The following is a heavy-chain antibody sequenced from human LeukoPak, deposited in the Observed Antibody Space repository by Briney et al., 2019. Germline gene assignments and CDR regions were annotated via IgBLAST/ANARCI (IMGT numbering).Heavy chain of an antibody. J-gene: IGHJ4*02. Sequence: GGSLRLSCAASGFTFSSYSMNWVRQAPGKGLEWVSHITSSSGSIYYADSVKGRFTISRDNAKKLLYLQMNSLRAEDTAVYYCARGLYNSGSYTIDSWGQGTLVTVSS. CDR1: GFTFSSYS. D-gene: IGHD6-19*01. CDR3: ARGLYNSGSYTIDS. CDR2: ITSSSGSI. V-gene: IGHV3-48*04.